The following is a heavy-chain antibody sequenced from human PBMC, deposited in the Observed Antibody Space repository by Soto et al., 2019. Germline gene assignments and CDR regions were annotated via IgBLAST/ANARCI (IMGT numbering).Heavy chain of an antibody. D-gene: IGHD3-22*01. CDR3: ARVPRWLSPNWFDP. CDR1: GGSFSGYY. CDR2: INHSGST. V-gene: IGHV4-34*01. J-gene: IGHJ5*02. Sequence: PSETLSLTCAVYGGSFSGYYWIWIRQPPGKGLEWIGEINHSGSTNYNPSLKSRVTISVDTSKNQFSLKLSSVTAADTAVYYCARVPRWLSPNWFDPWGQGTLVTVSS.